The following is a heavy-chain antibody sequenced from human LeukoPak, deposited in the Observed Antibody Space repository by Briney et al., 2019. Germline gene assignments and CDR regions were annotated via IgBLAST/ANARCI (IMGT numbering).Heavy chain of an antibody. CDR2: IKQDGSNK. J-gene: IGHJ6*02. V-gene: IGHV3-7*01. CDR1: GFTFSSYW. Sequence: GGSLRLSCAASGFTFSSYWMSWVRQAPGKGLEWVANIKQDGSNKYYADSVKGRFTISRDNSKNTLYLQMNSLRAEDTAVYYCATIAAAGTHLTYYYGMDVWGQGTTVTVSS. D-gene: IGHD6-13*01. CDR3: ATIAAAGTHLTYYYGMDV.